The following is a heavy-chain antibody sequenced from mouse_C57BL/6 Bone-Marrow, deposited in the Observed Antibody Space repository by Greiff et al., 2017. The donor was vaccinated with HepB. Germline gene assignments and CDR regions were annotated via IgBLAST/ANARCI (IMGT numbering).Heavy chain of an antibody. Sequence: EVQRVESGGDLVKPGGSLKLSCAASGFTFSSYGMSWVRQTPDKRLEWVATISSGGSYTYYPDSVKGRFTISRDNAKNTLYLQMSSLKSEDTAMYYCARRGYYGDYFDYWGQGTTLTVSS. CDR1: GFTFSSYG. CDR2: ISSGGSYT. J-gene: IGHJ2*01. CDR3: ARRGYYGDYFDY. D-gene: IGHD1-1*01. V-gene: IGHV5-6*01.